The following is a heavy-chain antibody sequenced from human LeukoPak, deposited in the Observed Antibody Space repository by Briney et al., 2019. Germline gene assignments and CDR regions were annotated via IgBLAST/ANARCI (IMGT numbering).Heavy chain of an antibody. J-gene: IGHJ4*02. Sequence: ASVKVSFKSSVYSFTIHGINWVRQAPGQGLAWMGWISVYNGNTKYSQRPQGRVSLTTATSTNTAYVELRNLESDDTAVYYCAKGLYDILTGHVSDYWGQGTLVTVSS. D-gene: IGHD3-9*01. V-gene: IGHV1-18*01. CDR1: VYSFTIHG. CDR3: AKGLYDILTGHVSDY. CDR2: ISVYNGNT.